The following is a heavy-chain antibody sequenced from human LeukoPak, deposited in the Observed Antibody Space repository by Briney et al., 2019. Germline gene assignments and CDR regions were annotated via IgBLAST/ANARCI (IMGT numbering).Heavy chain of an antibody. Sequence: ASVKVSCKASGYDFTSVGITWVRQAPGQGLEWMGWINPNSGGTNYAQKFQGRVTMTRDTSISTAYMELSRLRSDDTAVYYCARDRAIIAAARNWFDPWGQGTLVTVSS. CDR3: ARDRAIIAAARNWFDP. D-gene: IGHD6-13*01. CDR1: GYDFTSVG. J-gene: IGHJ5*02. V-gene: IGHV1-2*02. CDR2: INPNSGGT.